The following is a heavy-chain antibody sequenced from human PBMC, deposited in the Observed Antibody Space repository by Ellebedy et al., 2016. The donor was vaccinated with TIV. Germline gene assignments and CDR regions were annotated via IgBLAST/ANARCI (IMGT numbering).Heavy chain of an antibody. D-gene: IGHD1-1*01. CDR1: GGSVSRDNW. V-gene: IGHV4-4*02. J-gene: IGHJ6*03. CDR2: IIHSGAT. Sequence: SETLSLTCVVSGGSVSRDNWWSWVRQTPGKGLEWIGEIIHSGATTYNPSLKSRVTLSIDRSKNQFSLTLNSLTAADTAVYYCAKNACYCMDVWGKGTTVTVSS. CDR3: AKNACYCMDV.